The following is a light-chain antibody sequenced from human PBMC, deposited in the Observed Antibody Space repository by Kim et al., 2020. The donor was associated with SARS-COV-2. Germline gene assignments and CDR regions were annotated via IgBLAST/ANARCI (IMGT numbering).Light chain of an antibody. CDR2: GAS. J-gene: IGKJ2*01. Sequence: EIVLTQSPGTLSLSPGERATLSCRASQSVSSSYLAWYQQKPGQAPRLLIHGASSRATGIPDRFSGSGSGTDFTLTISRLEPEDFVVYYCQQYGSSPRTFGQGTKLEI. V-gene: IGKV3-20*01. CDR3: QQYGSSPRT. CDR1: QSVSSSY.